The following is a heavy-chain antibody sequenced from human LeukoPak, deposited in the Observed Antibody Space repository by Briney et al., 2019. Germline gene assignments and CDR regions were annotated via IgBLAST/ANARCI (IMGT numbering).Heavy chain of an antibody. D-gene: IGHD3-9*01. CDR1: GYTFTSYD. J-gene: IGHJ3*02. Sequence: ASVKVSCKASGYTFTSYDINWVRQATGRGLEWMGWMNPNSGDTGYAQKFQGRVTMTRNTSISTAYMELSSLRSEDTAVYYCAREGEDLTEDDAFDIWGQGTMVTVSS. CDR3: AREGEDLTEDDAFDI. CDR2: MNPNSGDT. V-gene: IGHV1-8*01.